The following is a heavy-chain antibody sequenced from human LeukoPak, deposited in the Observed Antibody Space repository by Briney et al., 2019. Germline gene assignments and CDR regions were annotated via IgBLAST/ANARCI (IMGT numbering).Heavy chain of an antibody. CDR2: IYYSGST. J-gene: IGHJ5*02. CDR3: ARGLWAKDNWFDP. D-gene: IGHD2-21*01. Sequence: PSETLSLTCTVSGGSISSISYYWGWIRQPPGKGLEWIGYIYYSGSTNYNPSLKSRVTISVDTSKNQFSLKLSSVTAADTAVYYCARGLWAKDNWFDPGGQGTLVTVSS. V-gene: IGHV4-61*05. CDR1: GGSISSISYY.